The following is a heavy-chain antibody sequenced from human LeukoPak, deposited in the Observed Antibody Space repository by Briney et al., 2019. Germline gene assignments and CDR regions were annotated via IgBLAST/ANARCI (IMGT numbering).Heavy chain of an antibody. V-gene: IGHV4-30-4*01. CDR1: GGSISSGDYY. J-gene: IGHJ5*02. D-gene: IGHD2-2*01. CDR2: IYYSGST. CDR3: ARETVPAATIQGNWYDP. Sequence: NPSETLSLTCTVSGGSISSGDYYWSWIRQPPGKGLEWIGYIYYSGSTYYNPSLKSRVTISVDTSKNQFSLKLSSVTAADTAVYYCARETVPAATIQGNWYDPWGQGTLVTVSS.